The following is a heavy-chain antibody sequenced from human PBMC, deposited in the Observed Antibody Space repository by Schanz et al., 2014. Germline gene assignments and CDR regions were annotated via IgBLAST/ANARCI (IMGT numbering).Heavy chain of an antibody. J-gene: IGHJ4*02. CDR3: ARSAGRDFWSGYYTRFDY. CDR1: GYTFTTYA. V-gene: IGHV1-18*01. D-gene: IGHD3-3*01. CDR2: INTGSGDT. Sequence: QVQLVQSGAEVKKPGASVKVSCKASGYTFTTYAMSWVRQAPGQGLEWVGWINTGSGDTKYSQNFQGRVTMTADTSTNTAYMELRSLRSDDTAVYYCARSAGRDFWSGYYTRFDYWGQGTLVTVSS.